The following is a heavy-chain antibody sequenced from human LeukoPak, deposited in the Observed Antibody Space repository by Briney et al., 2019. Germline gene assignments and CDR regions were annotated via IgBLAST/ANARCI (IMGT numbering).Heavy chain of an antibody. J-gene: IGHJ4*02. V-gene: IGHV3-48*03. CDR3: ARGDYAWWTFRYTLDY. CDR2: ISSGGADI. Sequence: QSGGSLRLSCAASGFEFSSYQMNWVRQAPGKALEWVSDISSGGADIFYAASVRGRFTTSRDNANNLLFLQMNSLTVDDTAVYYCARGDYAWWTFRYTLDYWGQGALVTVSS. D-gene: IGHD3-16*02. CDR1: GFEFSSYQ.